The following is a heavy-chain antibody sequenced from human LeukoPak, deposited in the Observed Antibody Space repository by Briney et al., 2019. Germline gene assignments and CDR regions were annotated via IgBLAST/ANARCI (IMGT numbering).Heavy chain of an antibody. CDR1: GLTVSTNY. D-gene: IGHD6-13*01. J-gene: IGHJ4*02. V-gene: IGHV3-30*18. CDR3: AKDGIAAAGYLDY. Sequence: PGGSLRLSCAVSGLTVSTNYMSWVRQAPGKGLEWVAVISYDGSNKYYADSVKGRFTISRDNSKNTLYLQMNSLRAEDTAVYYCAKDGIAAAGYLDYWGQGTLVTVSS. CDR2: ISYDGSNK.